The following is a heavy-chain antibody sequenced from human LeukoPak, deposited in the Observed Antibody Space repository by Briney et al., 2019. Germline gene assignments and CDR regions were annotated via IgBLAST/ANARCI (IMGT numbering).Heavy chain of an antibody. D-gene: IGHD2-8*01. V-gene: IGHV4-4*09. CDR1: GGSISTFY. CDR3: ARRVEGTSGPFDY. CDR2: IYTSGST. J-gene: IGHJ4*02. Sequence: SETLSLTCTVSGGSISTFYWSWIRQPPGKGLEWIGYIYTSGSTNYNPSLKSRVTISVDTSKNQFSLNLSSVTAADTAVYYCARRVEGTSGPFDYWGQGTLVTVSS.